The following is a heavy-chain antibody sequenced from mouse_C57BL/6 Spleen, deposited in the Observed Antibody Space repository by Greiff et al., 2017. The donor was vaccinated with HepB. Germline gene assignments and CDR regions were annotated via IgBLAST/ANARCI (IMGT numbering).Heavy chain of an antibody. J-gene: IGHJ3*01. CDR3: ARGGIYYDYEEFAY. V-gene: IGHV1-53*01. CDR1: GYTFTSYW. CDR2: INPSNGGT. Sequence: QVQLQQPGTELVKPGASVKLSCNASGYTFTSYWMPWVKQRPGQGLEWIGNINPSNGGTNYNEKFKSKATLTVDKSSSTAYMQLSSLTSEDSAVYYCARGGIYYDYEEFAYWGQGTLVTVSA. D-gene: IGHD2-4*01.